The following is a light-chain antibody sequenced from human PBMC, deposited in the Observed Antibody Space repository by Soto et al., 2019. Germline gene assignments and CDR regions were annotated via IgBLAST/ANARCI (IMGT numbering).Light chain of an antibody. CDR3: QQYNNWPMYT. CDR2: GAS. J-gene: IGKJ2*01. CDR1: QSVSST. Sequence: ELVLPQSPATLSVSPGERATLSCRASQSVSSTLAWYQQKPGQAPRLLIYGASTRATGIPARFSGSGSGTEFTLTISSLQSEDFAVYYCQQYNNWPMYTFGQGTKLEIK. V-gene: IGKV3-15*01.